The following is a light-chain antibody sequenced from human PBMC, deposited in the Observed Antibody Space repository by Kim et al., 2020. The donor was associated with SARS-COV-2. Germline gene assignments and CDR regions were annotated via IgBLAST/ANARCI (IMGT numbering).Light chain of an antibody. CDR2: DAS. Sequence: AIQLTQSPASLSASVGDRVTITCRASQGISSALAWYQQKPGKPPQLMIGDASSVESVAPSRFSSSGSATDFPLTISSLHAEDAASYYWQQGSYYPYTFGQGTKLEI. CDR1: QGISSA. CDR3: QQGSYYPYT. V-gene: IGKV1D-13*01. J-gene: IGKJ2*01.